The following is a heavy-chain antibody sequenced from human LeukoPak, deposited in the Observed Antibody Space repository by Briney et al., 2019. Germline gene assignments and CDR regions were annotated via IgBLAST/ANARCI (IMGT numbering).Heavy chain of an antibody. J-gene: IGHJ4*02. CDR1: GYSFTSYW. Sequence: GESLKISCKGSGYSFTSYWIGWVRQMPGKGLEWMGIIYPVDSDTRYSPSFQGQVTISADKSISTAYLQWSSLKASDTAMYYCARPQYDSSGYYLAGFDYWGQGTLVTVSS. CDR3: ARPQYDSSGYYLAGFDY. V-gene: IGHV5-51*01. D-gene: IGHD3-22*01. CDR2: IYPVDSDT.